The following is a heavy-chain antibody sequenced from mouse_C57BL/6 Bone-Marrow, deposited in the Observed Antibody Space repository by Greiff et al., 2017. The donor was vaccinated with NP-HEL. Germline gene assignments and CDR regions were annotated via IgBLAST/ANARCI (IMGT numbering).Heavy chain of an antibody. CDR2: IRYDGSN. CDR1: GYSITSGYY. J-gene: IGHJ2*01. Sequence: EVQLEQSGPGLVKPSQSLSLTCSVTGYSITSGYYWYWIRQPPGNKLEWRDNIRYDGSNNYNPYLKNQTTITRDTSTNQFFLQLNSVTTEDTATYYCARTEPDGNYLGDYDYWGQGTTLTASS. V-gene: IGHV3-6*01. CDR3: ARTEPDGNYLGDYDY. D-gene: IGHD2-1*01.